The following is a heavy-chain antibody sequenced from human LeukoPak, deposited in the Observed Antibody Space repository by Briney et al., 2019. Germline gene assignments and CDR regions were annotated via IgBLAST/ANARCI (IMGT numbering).Heavy chain of an antibody. J-gene: IGHJ6*02. CDR1: GFTFSSYE. D-gene: IGHD5-18*01. Sequence: PGGSLRLSCAASGFTFSSYEMNWVRQAPGKGLEWVSYISSSGSTIYYADSVKGRFTISRDNAKNSLYLQMNSLRAEDTAVYYCARDRPPTNTALRMDVWGQGTTVTVSS. V-gene: IGHV3-48*03. CDR2: ISSSGSTI. CDR3: ARDRPPTNTALRMDV.